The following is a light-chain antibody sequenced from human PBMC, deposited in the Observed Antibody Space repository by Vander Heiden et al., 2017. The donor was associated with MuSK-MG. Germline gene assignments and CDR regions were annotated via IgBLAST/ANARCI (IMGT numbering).Light chain of an antibody. CDR3: SSYTSSSTKV. CDR1: SSDVGGYNY. Sequence: SALTQPASVSGSPGQSITISCPGTSSDVGGYNYVSWYQQHPGKAPKRMIYDVSNRPAGVSNRFSGSKSGNTASLTISGLQAEDEADYYCSSYTSSSTKVSGGGTKLTVL. J-gene: IGLJ2*01. CDR2: DVS. V-gene: IGLV2-14*01.